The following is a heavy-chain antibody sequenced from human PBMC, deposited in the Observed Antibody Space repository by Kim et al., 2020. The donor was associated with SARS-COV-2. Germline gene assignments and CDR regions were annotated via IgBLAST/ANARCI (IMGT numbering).Heavy chain of an antibody. J-gene: IGHJ5*02. D-gene: IGHD3-9*01. V-gene: IGHV1-2*04. CDR2: IYPNSGGT. CDR3: ARALADDILTGP. Sequence: ASVKVSCKASGYTFTGYYIHWVRQAPGQGLEWMGWIYPNSGGTNSAQKFQGWVTLTRDTSISTAYMELSRLRSDDTAVYYCARALADDILTGPWGQGTLVTGSS. CDR1: GYTFTGYY.